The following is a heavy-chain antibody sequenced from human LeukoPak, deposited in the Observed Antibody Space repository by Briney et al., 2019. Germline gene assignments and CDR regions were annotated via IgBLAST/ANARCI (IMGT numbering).Heavy chain of an antibody. CDR3: ARANYYGSGRAAFDI. Sequence: GGSLRPSCAASGFTFSSYWMHWVRQAPGKGLVWVSRINSDGSSTSYADSVKGRFTISRDNAKNTLYLQMNSLRAEETAVYYCARANYYGSGRAAFDIWGQGTMVTVSS. J-gene: IGHJ3*02. CDR1: GFTFSSYW. D-gene: IGHD3-10*01. CDR2: INSDGSST. V-gene: IGHV3-74*01.